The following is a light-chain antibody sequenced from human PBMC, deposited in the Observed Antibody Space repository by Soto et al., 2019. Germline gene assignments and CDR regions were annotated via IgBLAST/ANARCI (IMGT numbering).Light chain of an antibody. CDR2: DAN. Sequence: QSVLTQPASVSGSPGQSITISCTGTSSDVGGYNYVSWYQQHPGKAPKLMSYDANNRPSGVSNRFSGSTSGNTASLTISGLQAEEEADYYCSSYTGRSPYVVFGGGTKLTVL. J-gene: IGLJ2*01. CDR3: SSYTGRSPYVV. CDR1: SSDVGGYNY. V-gene: IGLV2-14*01.